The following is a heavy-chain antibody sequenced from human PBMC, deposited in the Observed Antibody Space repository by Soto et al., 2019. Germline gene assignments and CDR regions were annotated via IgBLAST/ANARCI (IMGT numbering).Heavy chain of an antibody. D-gene: IGHD2-15*01. CDR1: GGTFSSYT. V-gene: IGHV1-69*04. J-gene: IGHJ3*02. Sequence: SVKVSCKASGGTFSSYTISWVRQAPGXXXEWMGRFIPILRIANYAQKFQGRVTITADKSTSTAYMELSSLRSEATAVYYCARDFPLYCSGGSCSKSPDDAFDIWGQGTMVTVSS. CDR2: FIPILRIA. CDR3: ARDFPLYCSGGSCSKSPDDAFDI.